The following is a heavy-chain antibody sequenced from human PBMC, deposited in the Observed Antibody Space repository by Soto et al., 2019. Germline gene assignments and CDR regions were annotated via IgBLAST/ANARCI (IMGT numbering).Heavy chain of an antibody. D-gene: IGHD3-16*01. CDR1: GCTFTSYD. Sequence: QVQLVQSGAEVKKPGASVKVSCKASGCTFTSYDINWVRQATGQGLEWLGWVIPNTGDTGYAQKFQGRVTMTRDISTGTAYMELSDLRYEDTAVYYCARFTCANSDFDHWGQGTLVTVSS. V-gene: IGHV1-8*01. CDR3: ARFTCANSDFDH. J-gene: IGHJ4*02. CDR2: VIPNTGDT.